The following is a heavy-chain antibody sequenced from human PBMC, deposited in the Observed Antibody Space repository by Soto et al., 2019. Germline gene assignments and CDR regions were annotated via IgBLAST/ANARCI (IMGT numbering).Heavy chain of an antibody. D-gene: IGHD2-15*01. J-gene: IGHJ3*02. CDR3: AKDAAVAFDI. CDR2: ISWDGYSI. Sequence: EVQLVESGGGLVQPGRSLRLSCVGSGFTFEDYVMHWVRQVPGKGLEWVSHISWDGYSIGYAGSVRGRFTISRDNAKNTLYLQMNSLRTEDTAVYHCAKDAAVAFDIWGQGTMVTVSS. CDR1: GFTFEDYV. V-gene: IGHV3-9*01.